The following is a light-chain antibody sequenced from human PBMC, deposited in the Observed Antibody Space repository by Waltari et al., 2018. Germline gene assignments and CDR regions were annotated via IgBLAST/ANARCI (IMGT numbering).Light chain of an antibody. CDR1: SSDIGGQNY. J-gene: IGLJ2*01. CDR2: DVV. CDR3: SSYASSK. V-gene: IGLV2-14*01. Sequence: QSALTQPASVSGSPGQTITISCTGTSSDIGGQNYASWYQPHPGKAPKLMIYDVVKRPSGVSNRFSGSKSGNTASLTISGLQAEDDAIYYCSSYASSKFGGGTKLTVL.